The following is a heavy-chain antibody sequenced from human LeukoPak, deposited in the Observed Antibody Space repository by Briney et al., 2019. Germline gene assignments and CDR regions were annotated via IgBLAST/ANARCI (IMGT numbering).Heavy chain of an antibody. CDR1: GFTVSSNY. V-gene: IGHV3-53*01. Sequence: GSLRLSCAASGFTVSSNYMSWVRQAPGKGPEWVSVIYSGGSTYYADSVKGRFTISRDNSKNTLYLQMNSLRAEDTAVYYCARGGDSSGYTAPFFDYWGQGTLVTVSS. D-gene: IGHD3-22*01. J-gene: IGHJ4*02. CDR3: ARGGDSSGYTAPFFDY. CDR2: IYSGGST.